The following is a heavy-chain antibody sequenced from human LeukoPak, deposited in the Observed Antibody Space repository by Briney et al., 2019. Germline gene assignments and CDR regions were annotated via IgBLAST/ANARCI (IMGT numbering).Heavy chain of an antibody. V-gene: IGHV3-7*03. J-gene: IGHJ4*02. CDR1: GFTFSSYG. D-gene: IGHD3-22*01. Sequence: PGGSLRLSCAASGFTFSSYGMHWVRQAPGKGLEWVANIKQDGSEKYYVDSVKGRFTISRDNAKNSLYLQMNSLRAEDTALYYCARASLYDNSAYYLDYWGQGTLVTVSS. CDR3: ARASLYDNSAYYLDY. CDR2: IKQDGSEK.